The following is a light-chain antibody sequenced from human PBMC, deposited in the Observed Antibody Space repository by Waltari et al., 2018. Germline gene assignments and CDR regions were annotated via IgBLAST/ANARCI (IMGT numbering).Light chain of an antibody. J-gene: IGKJ5*01. CDR3: QHYDHGPPIT. Sequence: DIVMTQSPATRSVSTGERDNLACRASQSISTNLAWYQQKPGQAPRLLIYGASIRATGIPARFSGSGSGTEFTLTISSLQSEDFAVYYCQHYDHGPPITFGQGTRLEIK. CDR1: QSISTN. CDR2: GAS. V-gene: IGKV3D-15*01.